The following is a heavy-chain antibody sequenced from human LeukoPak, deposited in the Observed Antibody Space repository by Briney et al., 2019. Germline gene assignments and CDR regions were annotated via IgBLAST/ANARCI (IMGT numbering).Heavy chain of an antibody. CDR1: GGSISSGSYY. Sequence: SETLSLTCTVSGGSISSGSYYWGWIRQPPGEGLEWIASMYYSGTTFYSPSLKSRVTISVDTSKNQLSLKLGSVTAADTAVYYCARDLSLSMVRGIIISGFDPWGQGTLVTVSS. V-gene: IGHV4-39*02. J-gene: IGHJ5*02. D-gene: IGHD3-10*01. CDR3: ARDLSLSMVRGIIISGFDP. CDR2: MYYSGTT.